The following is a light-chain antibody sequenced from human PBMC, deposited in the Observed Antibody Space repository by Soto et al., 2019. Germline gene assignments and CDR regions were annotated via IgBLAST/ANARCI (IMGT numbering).Light chain of an antibody. V-gene: IGKV3-15*01. CDR2: GAS. CDR1: QSVSIN. Sequence: ETVLKQSPATLSVSPGEGATLSCRASQSVSINLVWYQHKPGQAPRLLIYGASTRATDIPARFSGSGSGTEFTLTISSLQSEDYAVYYCQQYNNLPRTFGGGTKVDIK. CDR3: QQYNNLPRT. J-gene: IGKJ4*01.